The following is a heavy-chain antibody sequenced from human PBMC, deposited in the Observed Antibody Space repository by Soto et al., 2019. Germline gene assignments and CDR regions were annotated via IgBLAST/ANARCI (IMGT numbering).Heavy chain of an antibody. V-gene: IGHV3-21*01. Sequence: GGSLRLSCAASGFTFSSYSMNWVRQAPGKGLEWVSSISSSSSCIYYADSVKGRFTISRDNAKNSLYLQMNSLRAEDTAVYYWARGLPRHDAFDIWGKGKRVT. CDR1: GFTFSSYS. CDR2: ISSSSSCI. J-gene: IGHJ3*02. CDR3: ARGLPRHDAFDI.